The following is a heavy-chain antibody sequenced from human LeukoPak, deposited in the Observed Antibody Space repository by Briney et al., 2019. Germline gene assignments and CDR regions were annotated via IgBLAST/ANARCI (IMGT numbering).Heavy chain of an antibody. CDR3: ARDSMTTPRSGGV. CDR1: GFTFDDYA. Sequence: GGSLRLSCAASGFTFDDYAMHWVRQAPGKGLEWVSGISWNSGSIGYADSVKGRFTISRDNAKNSLYLQMNSLRAEDTAVYYCARDSMTTPRSGGVWGQGTLVTVSS. V-gene: IGHV3-9*01. J-gene: IGHJ4*02. CDR2: ISWNSGSI. D-gene: IGHD4-17*01.